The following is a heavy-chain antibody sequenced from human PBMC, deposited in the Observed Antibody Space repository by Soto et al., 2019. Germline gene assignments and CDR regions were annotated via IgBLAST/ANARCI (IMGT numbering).Heavy chain of an antibody. CDR1: GFTFSYYG. Sequence: GGSLRLSCAASGFTFSYYGMSWVRQAPGKGLEWVSGISGSGGSTYYADSVKGRFTISRDDSKSTLYLQMNSLRAEDTAVYYCARPDLGYSYGYAFAIWGQGTMVTVSS. CDR3: ARPDLGYSYGYAFAI. V-gene: IGHV3-23*01. CDR2: ISGSGGST. J-gene: IGHJ3*02. D-gene: IGHD5-18*01.